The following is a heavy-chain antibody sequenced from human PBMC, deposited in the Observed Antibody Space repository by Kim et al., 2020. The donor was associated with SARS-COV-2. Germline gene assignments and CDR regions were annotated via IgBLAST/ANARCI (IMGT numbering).Heavy chain of an antibody. J-gene: IGHJ4*02. V-gene: IGHV1-46*01. CDR1: GYTFTSYS. CDR3: AREDGDAPAY. CDR2: INPSGGRT. D-gene: IGHD4-17*01. Sequence: ASVKVSCKASGYTFTSYSIHWVRQAPGQGLEWMGIINPSGGRTRYAQKFQGRVTITGDTSASTVYMELSSLRCEDTAVYYCAREDGDAPAYWGQGTRVTVSS.